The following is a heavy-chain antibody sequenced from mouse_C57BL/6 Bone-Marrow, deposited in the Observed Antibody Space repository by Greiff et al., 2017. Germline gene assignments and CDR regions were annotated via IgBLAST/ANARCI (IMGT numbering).Heavy chain of an antibody. J-gene: IGHJ4*01. CDR2: IYPRSGNT. V-gene: IGHV1-81*01. CDR3: EPIYYGKGYYAMDY. D-gene: IGHD2-1*01. CDR1: GYTFTSYG. Sequence: VKLMESGAELARPGASVKLSCKASGYTFTSYGISWVKQRTGQGLEWIGEIYPRSGNTYYNEKFKGKATLTADKSSSTAYMELRSLTSEDSAVYFCEPIYYGKGYYAMDYWGQGTSVTVSS.